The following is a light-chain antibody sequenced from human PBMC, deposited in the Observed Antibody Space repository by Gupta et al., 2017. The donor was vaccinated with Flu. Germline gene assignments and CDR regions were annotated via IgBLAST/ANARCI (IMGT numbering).Light chain of an antibody. J-gene: IGKJ5*01. CDR3: QQSGSSPLIT. CDR1: QSVSSY. CDR2: GAS. Sequence: EIVLTQSPGTLSLSPGERATLSCRASQSVSSYLAWYQQKPGQAPRLLIYGASNRATGVPDRFSGSGSVTDFTLTISSLEPEDFAVYFWQQSGSSPLITFGQGTRLEIK. V-gene: IGKV3-20*01.